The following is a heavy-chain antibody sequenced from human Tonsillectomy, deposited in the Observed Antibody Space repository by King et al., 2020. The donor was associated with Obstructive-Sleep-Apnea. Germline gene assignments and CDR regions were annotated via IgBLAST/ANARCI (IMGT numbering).Heavy chain of an antibody. J-gene: IGHJ5*02. CDR1: GGSISSSSYY. CDR2: IYYSGST. V-gene: IGHV4-39*07. Sequence: LQLQESGPGLVKPSETLSLTCTVSGGSISSSSYYWGWIRQPPGKGLEWIGSIYYSGSTYYNPSLTSRVTISVDTSKNQFSLKLSSVTAADTAVYYCARVGYSSPYNWCDPWGQGTLVTVSS. CDR3: ARVGYSSPYNWCDP. D-gene: IGHD6-13*01.